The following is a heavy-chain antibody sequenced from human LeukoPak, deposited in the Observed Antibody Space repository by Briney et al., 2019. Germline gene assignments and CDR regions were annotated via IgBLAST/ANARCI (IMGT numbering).Heavy chain of an antibody. J-gene: IGHJ4*02. CDR2: IWYDGSNE. Sequence: PGGSLRLSCAASGFTFSSYGMHWVRQAPGKGLEWVAVIWYDGSNEYYADSVKGRFTISRDNSKNTLYLQMNSLRAEDTAVYYCARGAAPRTYYYGSGSYPPFDYWGQGTLVTVSS. D-gene: IGHD3-10*01. V-gene: IGHV3-33*01. CDR1: GFTFSSYG. CDR3: ARGAAPRTYYYGSGSYPPFDY.